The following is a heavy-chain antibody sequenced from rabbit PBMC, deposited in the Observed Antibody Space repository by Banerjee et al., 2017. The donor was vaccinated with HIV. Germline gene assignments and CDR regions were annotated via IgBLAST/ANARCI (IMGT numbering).Heavy chain of an antibody. CDR2: IYAGSSGTT. J-gene: IGHJ4*01. Sequence: QEQLEESGGGLVQPEGSLTLTCKASGFDFSSSYCMCWVRQAPGKGLEWIACIYAGSSGTTNYASWAKGRFTISKTSSTTVTLQMTSLTAADTATYFCARAPNGVAYWTFNLWGQGTLVTVS. CDR3: ARAPNGVAYWTFNL. D-gene: IGHD6-1*01. V-gene: IGHV1S45*01. CDR1: GFDFSSSYC.